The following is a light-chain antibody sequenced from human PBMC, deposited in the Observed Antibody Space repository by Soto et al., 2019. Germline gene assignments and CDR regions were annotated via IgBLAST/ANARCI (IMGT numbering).Light chain of an antibody. Sequence: DIQMTQSPSTLSASVGDSVTITCRASQSISPWLAWYQQKPGKAPTLLIYKASSLEGGVPSRFSGSGSGTDFNITISSLQPDDFATYYCQQYNTFPLTCGGGTKVDIK. CDR3: QQYNTFPLT. V-gene: IGKV1-5*03. J-gene: IGKJ4*01. CDR1: QSISPW. CDR2: KAS.